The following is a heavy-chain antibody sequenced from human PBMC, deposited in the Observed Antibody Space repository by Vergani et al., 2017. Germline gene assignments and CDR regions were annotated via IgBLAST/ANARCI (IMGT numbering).Heavy chain of an antibody. D-gene: IGHD2-21*01. V-gene: IGHV4-38-2*01. J-gene: IGHJ2*01. CDR3: ARSQGDYWYFDL. Sequence: QVRLEESGPGLVKPSETLSLICSVSGYSIGSGFYWAWIRQSPGEGLQWLTSIYNRGKTYHNPSLKSRVSVSLDTSKNRFSLNLTSVTATDTAVYYCARSQGDYWYFDLWGPGSLVTVSS. CDR1: GYSIGSGFY. CDR2: IYNRGKT.